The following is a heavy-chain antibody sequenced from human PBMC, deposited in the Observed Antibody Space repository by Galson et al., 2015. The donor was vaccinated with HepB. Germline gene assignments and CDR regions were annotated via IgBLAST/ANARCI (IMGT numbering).Heavy chain of an antibody. J-gene: IGHJ3*02. D-gene: IGHD2-2*01. CDR1: GFTFSDYY. Sequence: SLRLSCAASGFTFSDYYMSWLRQAPGKGLEWVSYISSSGSTIYYADSVKGRFTISRDNAKNSLYLQMNSLRAEDTAVYYCARRADCSSTSCYGPDDAFDIWGQGTMVTVSS. V-gene: IGHV3-11*01. CDR2: ISSSGSTI. CDR3: ARRADCSSTSCYGPDDAFDI.